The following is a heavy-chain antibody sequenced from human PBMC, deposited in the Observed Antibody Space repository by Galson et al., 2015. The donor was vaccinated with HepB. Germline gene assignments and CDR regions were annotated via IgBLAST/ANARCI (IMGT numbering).Heavy chain of an antibody. V-gene: IGHV3-23*01. CDR1: GFSFRSHA. J-gene: IGHJ3*01. CDR2: ISSDGGST. Sequence: SLRLSCAASGFSFRSHAMAWVRQAPGKGLEWVSSISSDGGSTYYTDSVKGRFSVSRDDSKNTVSLQMNSLRADDTAQYYCARDPSDSSGRVAFDLWGQGTVVAVSS. D-gene: IGHD6-19*01. CDR3: ARDPSDSSGRVAFDL.